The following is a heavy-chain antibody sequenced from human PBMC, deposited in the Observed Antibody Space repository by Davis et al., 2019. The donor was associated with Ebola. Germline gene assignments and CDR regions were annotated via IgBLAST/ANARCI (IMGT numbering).Heavy chain of an antibody. CDR3: ARGSRHTGTVGAWFDP. J-gene: IGHJ5*02. D-gene: IGHD4-17*01. Sequence: MPSETLSLTCTVSGGSISSFPWSWIRQSPGKGLEWLGYTYDRGSTTYNPSLKSRVTISIDTSKNQFSLKLSSVAAADTAVYYCARGSRHTGTVGAWFDPWGQGTLVTIPS. V-gene: IGHV4-59*01. CDR1: GGSISSFP. CDR2: TYDRGST.